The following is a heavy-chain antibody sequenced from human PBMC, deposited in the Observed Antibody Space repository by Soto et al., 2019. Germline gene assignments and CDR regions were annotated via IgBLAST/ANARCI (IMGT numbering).Heavy chain of an antibody. D-gene: IGHD5-12*01. CDR2: IWYDGSNK. CDR3: ARMAPPIDY. J-gene: IGHJ4*02. CDR1: GFTFSSYG. Sequence: PGGSLRLSCAASGFTFSSYGMHWVRQAPGKGLEWVAVIWYDGSNKYYADSVKGRFTISRDNAKNSLYLQMNSLRAEDTAVYYCARMAPPIDYWGQGTLVTVSS. V-gene: IGHV3-33*01.